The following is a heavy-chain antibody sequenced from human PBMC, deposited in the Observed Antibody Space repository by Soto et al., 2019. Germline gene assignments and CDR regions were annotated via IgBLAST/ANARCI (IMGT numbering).Heavy chain of an antibody. CDR3: ASHSSSYYYMDV. J-gene: IGHJ6*03. CDR2: VYYSGNT. V-gene: IGHV4-39*01. CDR1: GGSISSSNYY. D-gene: IGHD6-6*01. Sequence: AETLSLTCTVSGGSISSSNYYWGWIRQPPGKGLEWIGSVYYSGNTYYNPSLKSRVTMSVDTSKNQFSLRLRSVTAADTAVYSCASHSSSYYYMDVWGKGTTVTVSS.